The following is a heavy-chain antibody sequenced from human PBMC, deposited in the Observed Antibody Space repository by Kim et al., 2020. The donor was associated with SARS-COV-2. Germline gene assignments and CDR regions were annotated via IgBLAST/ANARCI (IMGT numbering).Heavy chain of an antibody. V-gene: IGHV4-39*01. CDR2: IYYSGST. J-gene: IGHJ4*02. CDR1: GGSISSSSYY. CDR3: AGPQITILGY. Sequence: SETLSLTCTVSGGSISSSSYYWGWIRQPPGKGLEWIGSIYYSGSTYYNPSLKSRVTISVDTSKNQFSLKLSSVTAADTAVYYCAGPQITILGYWGQGTLVTVSS. D-gene: IGHD3-3*01.